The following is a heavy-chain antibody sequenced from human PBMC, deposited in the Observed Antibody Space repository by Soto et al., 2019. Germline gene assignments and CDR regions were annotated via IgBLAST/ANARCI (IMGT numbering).Heavy chain of an antibody. V-gene: IGHV3-11*01. CDR2: ISSSGSTI. CDR3: ARYGPPIPSNYCTNGVCYTAHFDY. Sequence: GGSLRLSCAASGFTFSNYYMSWIRQAPGKGLEWVSYISSSGSTIYYADSVKGRFTISRDNAKNSLYLQMNSLRAEDTAVYYCARYGPPIPSNYCTNGVCYTAHFDYWGQGTLVTVSS. J-gene: IGHJ4*02. CDR1: GFTFSNYY. D-gene: IGHD2-8*01.